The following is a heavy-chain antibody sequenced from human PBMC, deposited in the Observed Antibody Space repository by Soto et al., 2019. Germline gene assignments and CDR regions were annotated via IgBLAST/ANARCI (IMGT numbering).Heavy chain of an antibody. J-gene: IGHJ4*02. CDR1: GFTFRTYG. V-gene: IGHV3-33*01. Sequence: VQLVESGGGVVQPGRSLRLSCAASGFTFRTYGMYWVRQAPVKGLEWVAVIWYDASNKYYADSVKGRFTISRDNSENTMYLQMNSLRAEDTAVYYCARGRVDGGELDLWGQGTLVTVSS. CDR2: IWYDASNK. D-gene: IGHD1-26*01. CDR3: ARGRVDGGELDL.